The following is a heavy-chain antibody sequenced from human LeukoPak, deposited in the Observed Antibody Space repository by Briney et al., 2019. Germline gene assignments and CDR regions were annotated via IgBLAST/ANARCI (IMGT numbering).Heavy chain of an antibody. CDR2: IYTSGST. CDR1: GGSISSGSYY. CDR3: AREVDTAMVSETYYFDY. V-gene: IGHV4-61*02. Sequence: SETLSLTCTVSGGSISSGSYYWSWIRQPAGKGLEWIGRIYTSGSTNYNPSLKSRVTISVDTSKNLFSLKLGSVTAADTAFYYCAREVDTAMVSETYYFDYWGQGTLVTVSS. D-gene: IGHD5-18*01. J-gene: IGHJ4*02.